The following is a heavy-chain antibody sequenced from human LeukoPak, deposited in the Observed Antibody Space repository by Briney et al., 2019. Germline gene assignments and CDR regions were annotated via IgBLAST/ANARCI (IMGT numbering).Heavy chain of an antibody. CDR3: QTYYYDSSGYFYFDY. D-gene: IGHD3-22*01. Sequence: TSQTLSLICTVSGGSISSGGYYWGWIRQPPGKGLGWIGSIYYSGSTYYNPSLKSRVTISVDTSKNQFSLKLSSVTAADTAVYYCQTYYYDSSGYFYFDYWGQGTLVTVSS. CDR2: IYYSGST. J-gene: IGHJ4*02. CDR1: GGSISSGGYY. V-gene: IGHV4-39*07.